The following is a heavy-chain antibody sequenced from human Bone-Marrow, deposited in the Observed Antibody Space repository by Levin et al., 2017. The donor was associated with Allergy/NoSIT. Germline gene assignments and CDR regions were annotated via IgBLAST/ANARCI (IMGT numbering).Heavy chain of an antibody. CDR3: ARSYDFWSGSYYYGMDV. D-gene: IGHD3-3*01. J-gene: IGHJ6*02. CDR1: GFSFRNYW. V-gene: IGHV3-7*01. Sequence: GGSLRLSCGASGFSFRNYWMTWVRQAPGKGPEWVANIKQDGSEKYYVDSVQGRFTISRDNAKNSLYLQMNSLRAEDTAVYYCARSYDFWSGSYYYGMDVWGPGTTVTVSS. CDR2: IKQDGSEK.